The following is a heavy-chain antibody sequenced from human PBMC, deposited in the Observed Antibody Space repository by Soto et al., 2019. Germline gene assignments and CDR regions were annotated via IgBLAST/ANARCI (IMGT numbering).Heavy chain of an antibody. Sequence: EVQLVESGGGLVKPGGSLRLSCAASGFTFSSYSMNWVRQAPGKGLEWVSSISSSSSYIYYADSVKGRFTISRDNAKNSLYLQMNSLRAEDTAVYYCARXXXVREAADYWGQGTLVTVSS. CDR2: ISSSSSYI. V-gene: IGHV3-21*01. CDR3: ARXXXVREAADY. J-gene: IGHJ4*02. D-gene: IGHD3-10*01. CDR1: GFTFSSYS.